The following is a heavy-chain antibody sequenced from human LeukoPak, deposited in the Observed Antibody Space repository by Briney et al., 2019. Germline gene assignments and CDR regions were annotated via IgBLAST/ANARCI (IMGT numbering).Heavy chain of an antibody. CDR2: MNPNSGNT. V-gene: IGHV1-8*01. J-gene: IGHJ4*02. Sequence: ASVKVSCKASGYTFTSSDFNWVRQATGQGLEWMGWMNPNSGNTGYAQKCQGRVTMTRDTSISTAYMELSSLRSEDTAVYYCARGESSSSWYSVYWGQGTLVTVSS. CDR3: ARGESSSSWYSVY. CDR1: GYTFTSSD. D-gene: IGHD6-13*01.